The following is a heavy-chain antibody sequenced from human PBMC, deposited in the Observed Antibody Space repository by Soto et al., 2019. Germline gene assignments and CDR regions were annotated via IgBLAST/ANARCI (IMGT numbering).Heavy chain of an antibody. CDR2: IYYSGST. CDR1: GGSISSGGYY. D-gene: IGHD3-9*01. Sequence: KSSETLSLTCTVSGGSISSGGYYWSWIRQHPGKGLEWIGYIYYSGSTYYNPSLKSRVTISVDTSKNQFSLKLSSVTAADTAVYYCARVRRYYDILTGYHSSYGMDVWGQGTTVTVSS. V-gene: IGHV4-31*03. CDR3: ARVRRYYDILTGYHSSYGMDV. J-gene: IGHJ6*02.